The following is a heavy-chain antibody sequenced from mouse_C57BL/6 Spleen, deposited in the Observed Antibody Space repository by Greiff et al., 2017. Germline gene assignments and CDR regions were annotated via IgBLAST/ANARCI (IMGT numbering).Heavy chain of an antibody. D-gene: IGHD2-4*01. CDR1: GFTFTSYW. CDR2: IDPNSGGT. CDR3: AICGRDDDDDY. J-gene: IGHJ2*02. V-gene: IGHV1-72*01. Sequence: QVQLLQAGAEFVEPGASVKLSCKASGFTFTSYWMHWVKQRPGRGLEWIGRIDPNSGGTKYNEKFKGKATLTVSKPFSTAYMQLSSLASEASAVYCCAICGRDDDDDYWGQGTSLTVSS.